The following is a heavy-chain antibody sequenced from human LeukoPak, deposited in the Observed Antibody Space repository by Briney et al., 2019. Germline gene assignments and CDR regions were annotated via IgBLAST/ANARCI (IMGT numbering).Heavy chain of an antibody. D-gene: IGHD3-10*01. CDR1: GFTFSNYA. V-gene: IGHV3-23*01. CDR2: ITSGDNT. Sequence: GGSLRLSCAASGFTFSNYAMNWVRQAPGKGLEWVPTITSGDNTYYADSVKGRFTVSRDNSKNTLYLQMNSLSAEGTAVYYCAKPEYTSGGHYNLWGQGTLVTVSS. CDR3: AKPEYTSGGHYNL. J-gene: IGHJ4*02.